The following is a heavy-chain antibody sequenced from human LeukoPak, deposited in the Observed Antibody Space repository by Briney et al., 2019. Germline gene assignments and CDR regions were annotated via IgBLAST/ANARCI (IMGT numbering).Heavy chain of an antibody. CDR3: ARDIEGTAAHYYYYMDV. Sequence: PGGSLRLSCAASGFTFTSYAMSWVRQAPGKGLEWVSSISISSPYIYYADSVKGRFTISRDNAKNSLFLQMNSLRAEDTAVYYCARDIEGTAAHYYYYMDVWGKGTTVTVSS. J-gene: IGHJ6*03. CDR1: GFTFTSYA. CDR2: ISISSPYI. V-gene: IGHV3-21*01. D-gene: IGHD6-6*01.